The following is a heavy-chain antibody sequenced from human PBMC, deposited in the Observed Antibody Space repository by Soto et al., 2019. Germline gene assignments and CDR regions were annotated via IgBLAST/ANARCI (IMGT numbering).Heavy chain of an antibody. CDR2: IRGSGVST. V-gene: IGHV3-23*01. CDR1: GLTFSSYA. CDR3: TAISGWYTAFDI. J-gene: IGHJ3*02. Sequence: EVQLLESGGGLVQAGGSLRLSCAASGLTFSSYAMSWVRQAPGKGLEWVSSIRGSGVSTYYADSVKGRFTSSRDNSKNTLHLQMNSLKAEDTAVYYCTAISGWYTAFDIWGAGTMVNVAS. D-gene: IGHD6-19*01.